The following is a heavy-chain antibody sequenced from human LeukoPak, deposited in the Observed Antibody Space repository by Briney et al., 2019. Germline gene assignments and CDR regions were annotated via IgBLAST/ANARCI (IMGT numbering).Heavy chain of an antibody. CDR3: AKDKSTWSSLSWYYFDY. D-gene: IGHD6-6*01. CDR2: ISWNSGSI. Sequence: GRSLRLSCAASGFTFDDYAMHWVRQAPGKGLEWVSGISWNSGSIGYADSVKGRFTISRDNAKNSLYLQMNSLRAEDMALYYCAKDKSTWSSLSWYYFDYWGQGTLVTVSS. V-gene: IGHV3-9*03. J-gene: IGHJ4*02. CDR1: GFTFDDYA.